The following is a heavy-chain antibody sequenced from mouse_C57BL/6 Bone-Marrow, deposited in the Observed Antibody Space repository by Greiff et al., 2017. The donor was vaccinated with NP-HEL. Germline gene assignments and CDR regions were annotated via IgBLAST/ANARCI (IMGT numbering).Heavy chain of an antibody. D-gene: IGHD1-1*01. J-gene: IGHJ2*01. Sequence: VQLQQSGPGLAKPSQTLSLTCSVTGYSITSDYWNWIRKFPGHKLEYMGYISYSGSTYYNPSLKSRISITRDTSKNQYYRQLNSVTTEDTATYYCARAYYGSSMYYFDYWGQGTTLTVSS. CDR2: ISYSGST. CDR1: GYSITSDY. V-gene: IGHV3-8*01. CDR3: ARAYYGSSMYYFDY.